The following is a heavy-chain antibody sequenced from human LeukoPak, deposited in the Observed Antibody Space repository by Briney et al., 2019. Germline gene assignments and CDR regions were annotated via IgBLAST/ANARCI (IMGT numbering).Heavy chain of an antibody. CDR2: INSDGSST. CDR1: GFTLSSYW. D-gene: IGHD6-6*01. V-gene: IGHV3-74*01. Sequence: GGSLRLSCAASGFTLSSYWMHWVRQAPGKGLVWVSRINSDGSSTSYADSVKGRFTISRDNAKNTLYLQMNSLRAEDTAVYYCARGSEGDYFDYWGQGTLVTVSS. J-gene: IGHJ4*02. CDR3: ARGSEGDYFDY.